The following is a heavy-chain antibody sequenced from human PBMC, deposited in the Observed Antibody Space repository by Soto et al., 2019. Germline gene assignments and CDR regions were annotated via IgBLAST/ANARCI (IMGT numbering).Heavy chain of an antibody. CDR2: MNPNSGNT. Sequence: ASVKVSCQASGYTFTSYDINWVRQATGQGLEWMGWMNPNSGNTGYAQKFQGRVTMTRNTSISTAYMELSSLRSDDTAVYDSARDGAVTGMRSGHRGQATKYTFAS. D-gene: IGHD3-10*01. CDR3: ARDGAVTGMRSGH. V-gene: IGHV1-8*01. J-gene: IGHJ4*02. CDR1: GYTFTSYD.